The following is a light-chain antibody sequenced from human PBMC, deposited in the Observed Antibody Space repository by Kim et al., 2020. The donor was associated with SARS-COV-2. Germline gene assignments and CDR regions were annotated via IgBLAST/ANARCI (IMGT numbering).Light chain of an antibody. J-gene: IGLJ2*01. CDR3: SSYTTTSTLV. Sequence: GQSFTISCTGTSSDVGGYNYVSWYEHHPGKAPKLLIYDVTKRPSGVSSRFSGSKSGNTASLTISGLQAEDEADYYCSSYTTTSTLVFGGGTQLTVL. CDR2: DVT. V-gene: IGLV2-14*03. CDR1: SSDVGGYNY.